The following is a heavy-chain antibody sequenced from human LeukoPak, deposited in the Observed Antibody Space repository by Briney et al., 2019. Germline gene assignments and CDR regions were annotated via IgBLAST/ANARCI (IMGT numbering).Heavy chain of an antibody. V-gene: IGHV4-30-2*01. Sequence: PSETLSLTCTVSGGSISSGGYYWSWIRQPPGKGLEWIGYIYHSGSTYYNPSLKSRVTISVDRSKNQFSLKLSSVTAADTAVYYCARYVSSLDAFDIWGQGTMVTVSS. CDR1: GGSISSGGYY. D-gene: IGHD6-13*01. CDR3: ARYVSSLDAFDI. CDR2: IYHSGST. J-gene: IGHJ3*02.